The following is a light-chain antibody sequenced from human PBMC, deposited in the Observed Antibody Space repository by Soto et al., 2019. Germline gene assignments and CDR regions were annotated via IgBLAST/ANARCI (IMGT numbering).Light chain of an antibody. Sequence: QSALTQPPSASGSPGQSVTISCTGTSSDVGAYNYVSWYQQYPGKAPKLMIYEVSKRHSGVTDRFSGSKSGKTASLTVSGLQPEDEADYYCTSYAGSNIWVFGGGTKLTVL. CDR3: TSYAGSNIWV. J-gene: IGLJ3*02. CDR2: EVS. CDR1: SSDVGAYNY. V-gene: IGLV2-8*01.